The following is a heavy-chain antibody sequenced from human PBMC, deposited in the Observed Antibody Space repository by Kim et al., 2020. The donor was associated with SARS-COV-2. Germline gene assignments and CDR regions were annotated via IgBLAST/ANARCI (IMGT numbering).Heavy chain of an antibody. Sequence: PSFQGQVTISADKSISTAYLQWSRLKASDTAMYYCARHGGGDDYYYGMDVWGQGTTVTVSS. V-gene: IGHV5-51*01. CDR3: ARHGGGDDYYYGMDV. D-gene: IGHD3-16*01. J-gene: IGHJ6*02.